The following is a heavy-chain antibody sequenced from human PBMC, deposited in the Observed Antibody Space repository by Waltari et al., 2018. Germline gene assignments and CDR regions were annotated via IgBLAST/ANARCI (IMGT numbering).Heavy chain of an antibody. CDR1: GFTFSSHW. CDR2: IKEDGSDK. CDR3: ARLIGGTLTEYYQ. Sequence: EVQLMESGGGLVQPGGSLRLSCAASGFTFSSHWMTWVRQAPGKGMEWVANIKEDGSDKDYVDSVKGRFAIARDNAKNSLYLQMNSLRVEDAAVYYCARLIGGTLTEYYQWGQGTLVTVPS. V-gene: IGHV3-7*01. D-gene: IGHD1-26*01. J-gene: IGHJ1*01.